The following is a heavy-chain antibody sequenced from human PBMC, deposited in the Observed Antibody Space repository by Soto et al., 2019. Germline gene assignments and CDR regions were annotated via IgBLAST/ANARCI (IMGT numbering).Heavy chain of an antibody. D-gene: IGHD3-16*01. CDR2: INWNGGDT. V-gene: IGHV3-20*04. CDR1: GFTFDDYG. J-gene: IGHJ4*02. CDR3: ARGDGDDYVWGSSGY. Sequence: ESGGGVVRPGESLRLSCAASGFTFDDYGMSWVRQAPGKGLEWVSGINWNGGDTGYADSVKGRFTISRDNAKNSLYLQMNSLRAEDTALYYCARGDGDDYVWGSSGYWGQGTLVIVSP.